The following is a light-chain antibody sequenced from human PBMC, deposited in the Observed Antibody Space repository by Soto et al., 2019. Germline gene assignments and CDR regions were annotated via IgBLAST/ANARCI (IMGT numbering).Light chain of an antibody. J-gene: IGLJ1*01. CDR3: SSYAGSSTYV. V-gene: IGLV2-23*01. CDR2: EAT. Sequence: QSVLTQPASVSGSPGQSITISCTGTSSDIGTYNVVSWYQQHPGKAPKVMIYEATKRPSGVSNRFSGSKSGNTASLTISGLQAEDEADYFCSSYAGSSTYVFGTGTKVTVL. CDR1: SSDIGTYNV.